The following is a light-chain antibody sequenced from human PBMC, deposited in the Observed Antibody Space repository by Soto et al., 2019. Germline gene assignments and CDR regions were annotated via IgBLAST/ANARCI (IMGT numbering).Light chain of an antibody. V-gene: IGLV1-40*01. Sequence: QSVLTQPPSVSGAPGQRVTISCTGTRSNIGAGYDVHWYQQVPGTAPKLLIFTNSDRPSGVPDRFSASKSGTSASLAITGLQTEDEADYYCQSYDDSLSGPFVFGTGTKVTVL. CDR2: TNS. CDR1: RSNIGAGYD. CDR3: QSYDDSLSGPFV. J-gene: IGLJ1*01.